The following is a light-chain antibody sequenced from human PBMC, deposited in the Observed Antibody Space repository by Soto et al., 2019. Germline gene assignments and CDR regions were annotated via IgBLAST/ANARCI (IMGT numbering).Light chain of an antibody. CDR2: AAS. V-gene: IGKV1-12*01. CDR1: QGISSW. Sequence: DIQMTQSPSSVSASVGDRVTITCRASQGISSWLAWYQQKPGQAPKLQIYAASSLQSGVPSRFSGSGSVTDFTLTLSRLQPEDFATYNCQQAKSLPRTFGGGTKVEIK. CDR3: QQAKSLPRT. J-gene: IGKJ4*01.